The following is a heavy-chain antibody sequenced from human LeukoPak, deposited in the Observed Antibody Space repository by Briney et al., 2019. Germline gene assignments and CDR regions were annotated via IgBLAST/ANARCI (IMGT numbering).Heavy chain of an antibody. Sequence: PGGSLRLSCAASGLTFSNYAMTWVRQAPGNGQEWVSGISAGSGSTYYADSVKGRFTISSDNSKNTLYLQMSSLRAEDTAIYYCAIHESSIPYWGQGTLVTVSS. V-gene: IGHV3-23*01. D-gene: IGHD1-26*01. CDR1: GLTFSNYA. J-gene: IGHJ4*02. CDR3: AIHESSIPY. CDR2: ISAGSGST.